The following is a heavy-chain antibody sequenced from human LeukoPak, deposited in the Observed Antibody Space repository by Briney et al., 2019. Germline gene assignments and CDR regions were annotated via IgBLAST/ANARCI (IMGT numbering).Heavy chain of an antibody. D-gene: IGHD6-19*01. CDR2: ISGSGYTT. CDR1: GFTFSTYA. CDR3: AKEVGSGWTSGYFDF. V-gene: IGHV3-23*01. J-gene: IGHJ4*02. Sequence: GGSLRLSYAASGFTFSTYAMTWVRQAPGKGLEWVSVISGSGYTTFYADSVKGRFTISRDNSKNTLYLQMNSLRAEDAAVYYCAKEVGSGWTSGYFDFWGQGTLVTVSP.